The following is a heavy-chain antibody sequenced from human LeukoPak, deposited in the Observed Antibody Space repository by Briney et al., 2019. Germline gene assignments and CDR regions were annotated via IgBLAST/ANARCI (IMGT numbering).Heavy chain of an antibody. CDR3: ARGSNPLLWFGESFDY. Sequence: GASVKVSCKASGYTFTSYYMHWVRQAPGQGLEWMGIINPSGGSTSYAQKFQGRVTMTRDTSTSTVYMELSSLRSVDTAVYYCARGSNPLLWFGESFDYWGQGTLVTVSS. J-gene: IGHJ4*02. D-gene: IGHD3-10*01. V-gene: IGHV1-46*01. CDR2: INPSGGST. CDR1: GYTFTSYY.